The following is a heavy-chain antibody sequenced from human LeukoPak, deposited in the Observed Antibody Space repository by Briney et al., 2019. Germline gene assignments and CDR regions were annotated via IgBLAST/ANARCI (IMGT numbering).Heavy chain of an antibody. Sequence: PSETLCLTCTVSGGSISSYYWSWIRQPPGKGLEWIGYIYYSGSTNYNPSLKSRVTISVDTSKNQFSLKLSSVTAADTAVYYCARVLLTGYLPLGMDVWGQGTTVTVSS. CDR2: IYYSGST. CDR1: GGSISSYY. CDR3: ARVLLTGYLPLGMDV. V-gene: IGHV4-59*01. J-gene: IGHJ6*02. D-gene: IGHD3-9*01.